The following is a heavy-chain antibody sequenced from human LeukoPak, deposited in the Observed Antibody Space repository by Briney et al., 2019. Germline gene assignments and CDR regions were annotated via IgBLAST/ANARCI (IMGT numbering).Heavy chain of an antibody. CDR1: GFTFSTCW. Sequence: GGSLRLSCAAAGFTFSTCWMHWVRQVPGKGLVWVSRINSDGRTTGYADSVKGRFTISRDNAKNTLYLQMNSLRVEDTAVYYCGSPRTFSGRNVLDMWGQGTMVTVSS. CDR2: INSDGRTT. J-gene: IGHJ3*02. V-gene: IGHV3-74*01. D-gene: IGHD3-10*02. CDR3: GSPRTFSGRNVLDM.